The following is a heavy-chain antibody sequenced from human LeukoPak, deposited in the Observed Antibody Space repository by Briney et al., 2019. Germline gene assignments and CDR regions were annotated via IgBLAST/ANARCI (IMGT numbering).Heavy chain of an antibody. J-gene: IGHJ3*02. CDR2: INPSGGST. V-gene: IGHV1-46*01. D-gene: IGHD6-13*01. Sequence: GASVKVSCKASGYTFTSYYMHWVRQAPGQGLEWMGIINPSGGSTSYAQKFQGRVTITRNTSISTAYMELSSLRSEDTAVYYCARGRVYGGFDIWGQGTMVTVSS. CDR1: GYTFTSYY. CDR3: ARGRVYGGFDI.